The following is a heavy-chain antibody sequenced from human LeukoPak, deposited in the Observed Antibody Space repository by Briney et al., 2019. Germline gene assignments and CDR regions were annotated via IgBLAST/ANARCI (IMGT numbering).Heavy chain of an antibody. Sequence: SENLSLTCTVSGGSISSHYWSWIRQPPGKGLEWIGYIYYSGSTNYNPSLKSRVTISVDTSKNQFSLKLSSVTAADTAVYYCAREEWELLIFDYWGQGTLVTVSS. CDR1: GGSISSHY. CDR2: IYYSGST. CDR3: AREEWELLIFDY. D-gene: IGHD1-26*01. J-gene: IGHJ4*02. V-gene: IGHV4-59*11.